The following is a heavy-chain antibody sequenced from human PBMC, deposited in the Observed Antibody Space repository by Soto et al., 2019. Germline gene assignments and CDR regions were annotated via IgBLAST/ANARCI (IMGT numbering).Heavy chain of an antibody. V-gene: IGHV1-18*01. CDR1: GYTFTSYG. D-gene: IGHD1-1*01. Sequence: QVHLVQSGAEVKKPGASVKVSCKASGYTFTSYGITWVRQAPGQGLEGMGWISAHNGNTDYAQKLQGRVIVTRDTSTSTAYMELRSLRSDDTAVYYCARGRYGDYWGQGALVTVYS. CDR3: ARGRYGDY. J-gene: IGHJ4*02. CDR2: ISAHNGNT.